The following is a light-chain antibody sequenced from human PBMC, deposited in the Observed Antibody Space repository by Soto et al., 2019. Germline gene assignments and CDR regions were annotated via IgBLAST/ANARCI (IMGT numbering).Light chain of an antibody. J-gene: IGLJ1*01. Sequence: QSALTQPASVSGSPGQSITISCTGTSSDVGGYNYVSWYQQHPGKAPKLMIYDVSNRPSGVSNRFSGSKSGNTASLTISGLQAEDEADYYCSSYTSSSIPYVFGTGTKLPS. V-gene: IGLV2-14*01. CDR1: SSDVGGYNY. CDR2: DVS. CDR3: SSYTSSSIPYV.